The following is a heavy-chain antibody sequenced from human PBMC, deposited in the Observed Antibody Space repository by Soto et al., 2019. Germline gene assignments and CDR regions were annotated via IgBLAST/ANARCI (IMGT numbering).Heavy chain of an antibody. Sequence: PSETLSLTCNVSGVTIRGYYWHCFRQHPGKTPARSASISYTGGTNSKPRLNSRVTISVDTSKHHFSLKFNSTTAADTAVYYCASATMSTIAAPGSWGQGTLATVS. D-gene: IGHD6-13*01. V-gene: IGHV4-59*01. CDR1: GVTIRGYY. CDR2: ISYTGGT. CDR3: ASATMSTIAAPGS. J-gene: IGHJ5*02.